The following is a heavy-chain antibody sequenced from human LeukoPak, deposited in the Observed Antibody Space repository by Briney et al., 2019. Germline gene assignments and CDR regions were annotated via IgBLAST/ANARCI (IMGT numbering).Heavy chain of an antibody. CDR1: GYTFTSYY. Sequence: ASVKVSCKASGYTFTSYYLSWVRQAPGQGPEWMGWISVYNGNTNYAQKFQGRVTMTADTSTSTAYMELRSLRSDDTAMYFCARDSPYNDFWSGYSDPTPYYFDYWGQGTRITDSS. CDR2: ISVYNGNT. D-gene: IGHD3-3*01. V-gene: IGHV1-18*01. CDR3: ARDSPYNDFWSGYSDPTPYYFDY. J-gene: IGHJ4*02.